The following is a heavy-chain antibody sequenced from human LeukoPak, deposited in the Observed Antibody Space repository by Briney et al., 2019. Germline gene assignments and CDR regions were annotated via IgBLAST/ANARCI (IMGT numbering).Heavy chain of an antibody. V-gene: IGHV4-39*07. D-gene: IGHD6-13*01. CDR2: MYYSGST. J-gene: IGHJ6*03. Sequence: ESSETLSLTCTVSGGSISSSSYYWGWIRQPPGKGLEWIGNMYYSGSTYYNPSLKSRVTISVDTSKDQFSLKLSSVTAADTAMYYCARGQRYSSSWYLLGYYMDVWGKGTTVTVSS. CDR3: ARGQRYSSSWYLLGYYMDV. CDR1: GGSISSSSYY.